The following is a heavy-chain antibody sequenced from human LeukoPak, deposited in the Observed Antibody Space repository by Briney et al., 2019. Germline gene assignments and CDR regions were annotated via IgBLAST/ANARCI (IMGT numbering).Heavy chain of an antibody. CDR2: IHHIGST. Sequence: SETLSLTCAVYGGSFSGYYWSWIRQPPGKGLEWIGEIHHIGSTNYNPSLKSRVTISVDTSKNQFSLKLSSVTAADTAVYYCARVAAKTVDYWGQGTLVTVSS. J-gene: IGHJ4*02. V-gene: IGHV4-34*01. CDR3: ARVAAKTVDY. CDR1: GGSFSGYY.